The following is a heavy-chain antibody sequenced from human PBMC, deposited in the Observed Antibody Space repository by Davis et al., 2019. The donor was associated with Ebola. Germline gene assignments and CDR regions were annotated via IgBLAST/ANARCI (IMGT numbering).Heavy chain of an antibody. J-gene: IGHJ4*02. CDR1: GFMFNIYS. D-gene: IGHD1-1*01. CDR3: ARRLDYLDY. Sequence: GESLKISCAASGFMFNIYSMNWVRQAPGKGLEWVSSISSSSDYLYYADSVKGRFTISRDNAKNSLYLQMNSLRAEDTAVYYCARRLDYLDYWGQGTLVTVSS. CDR2: ISSSSDYL. V-gene: IGHV3-21*01.